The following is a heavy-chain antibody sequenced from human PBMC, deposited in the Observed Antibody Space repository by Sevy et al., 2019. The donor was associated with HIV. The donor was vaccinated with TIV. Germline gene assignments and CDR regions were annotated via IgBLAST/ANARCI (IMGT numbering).Heavy chain of an antibody. V-gene: IGHV4-39*01. D-gene: IGHD6-19*01. Sequence: SETLSLTCTVSGASMRSSHYWGWIRQPPGKGLEWIASVYNGGTTYYNPSLKTRVTISVDTSKNQFSMKLASLTAADTAVYYCAGLPQWLGPSFDSWGQGTLVTVSS. J-gene: IGHJ4*02. CDR1: GASMRSSHY. CDR2: VYNGGTT. CDR3: AGLPQWLGPSFDS.